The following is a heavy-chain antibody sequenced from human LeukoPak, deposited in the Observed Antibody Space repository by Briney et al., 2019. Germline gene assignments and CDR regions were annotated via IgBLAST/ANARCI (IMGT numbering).Heavy chain of an antibody. V-gene: IGHV3-13*01. CDR2: ITIAGDT. CDR3: ARTTVTTGPYWYFDL. J-gene: IGHJ2*01. Sequence: GGSLRHSCAASGFTFSRYDMHWVRQAAGKGLEWVSAITIAGDTYYPGSVKGRFTISRENAKNSLYLQMNSLRAGDTAVYYCARTTVTTGPYWYFDLWGRGTLVTVSS. D-gene: IGHD4-17*01. CDR1: GFTFSRYD.